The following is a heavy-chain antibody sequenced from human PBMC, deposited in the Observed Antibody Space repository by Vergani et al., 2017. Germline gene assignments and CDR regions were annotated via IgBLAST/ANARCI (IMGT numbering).Heavy chain of an antibody. CDR3: TTDCGGDCYSGTGPAHDY. D-gene: IGHD2-21*01. CDR1: GFTFSNAW. CDR2: IKSKTDGGTT. J-gene: IGHJ4*02. V-gene: IGHV3-15*01. Sequence: EVQLLESGGGLVQPGGSLRLSCAASGFTFSNAWMSWVRQAPGKGLEWVGRIKSKTDGGTTDYAAPVKGRFTISRDDSKNTLYLQMNSLKTEDTAVYYCTTDCGGDCYSGTGPAHDYWGQGTLVTVSS.